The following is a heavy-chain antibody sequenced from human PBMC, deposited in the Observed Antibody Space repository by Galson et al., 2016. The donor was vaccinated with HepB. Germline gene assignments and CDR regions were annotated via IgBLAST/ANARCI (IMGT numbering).Heavy chain of an antibody. J-gene: IGHJ5*02. CDR2: ISSSGLST. D-gene: IGHD6-19*01. V-gene: IGHV3-64*01. Sequence: SLRLSCAASGFTFRNFPMHWVRQAPGKGLEYVSGISSSGLSTSYANSVKGRFTISRDNSKNTLLLQVCSLRVEDIAIYYCVRGSTTASSSGWYDRNWFDPWGQGTLVTVSS. CDR3: VRGSTTASSSGWYDRNWFDP. CDR1: GFTFRNFP.